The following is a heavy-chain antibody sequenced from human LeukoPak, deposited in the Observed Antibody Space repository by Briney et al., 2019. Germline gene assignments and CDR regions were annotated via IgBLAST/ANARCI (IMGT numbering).Heavy chain of an antibody. V-gene: IGHV3-21*01. J-gene: IGHJ4*02. CDR3: ARRAGAYSHPYDY. Sequence: GSLRLSCAASGFTFSSYSMNWVRQAPGKGLEWVSSISSSSSYIYYADSVKGRFTISRDNAKNSLYLQMNSLRAEDTAVYYCARRAGAYSHPYDYWGQGTLVTVSS. D-gene: IGHD4/OR15-4a*01. CDR2: ISSSSSYI. CDR1: GFTFSSYS.